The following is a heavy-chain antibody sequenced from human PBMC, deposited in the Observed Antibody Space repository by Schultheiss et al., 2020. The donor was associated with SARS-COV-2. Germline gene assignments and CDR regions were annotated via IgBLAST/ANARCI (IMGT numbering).Heavy chain of an antibody. Sequence: GGSLRLSCAASGFTFSSYGMHWVRQAPGKGLEWVAVIWYDGSNKYYADSVKGRFTISRDNSKNSLYLQMNSLRAEDTAVYYCAGIQLWFDAPSDAFDIWGQGTMVTVSS. V-gene: IGHV3-33*08. CDR2: IWYDGSNK. CDR3: AGIQLWFDAPSDAFDI. CDR1: GFTFSSYG. J-gene: IGHJ3*02. D-gene: IGHD5-18*01.